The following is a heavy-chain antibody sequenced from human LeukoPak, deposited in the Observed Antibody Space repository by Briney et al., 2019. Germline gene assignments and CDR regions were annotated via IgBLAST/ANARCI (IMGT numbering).Heavy chain of an antibody. J-gene: IGHJ6*03. CDR3: AKGYSYGYHYYYYMDV. CDR1: GFTFSSYA. CDR2: ISGSGGST. Sequence: GGSLRLSCEASGFTFSSYAMSWVRQAPGKGLEWVSAISGSGGSTYYADSVKGRFTISRDNSKNTLYLQMNSLRAEDTAVYYCAKGYSYGYHYYYYMDVWGKGTTVTVSS. V-gene: IGHV3-23*01. D-gene: IGHD5-18*01.